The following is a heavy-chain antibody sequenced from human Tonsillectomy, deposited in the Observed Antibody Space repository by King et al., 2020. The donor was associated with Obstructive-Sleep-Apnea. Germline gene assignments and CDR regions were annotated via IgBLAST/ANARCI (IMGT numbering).Heavy chain of an antibody. V-gene: IGHV4-38-2*01. CDR1: GFSISFGYY. J-gene: IGHJ4*02. D-gene: IGHD6-25*01. Sequence: VQLQESGPGLVKPPETLSLTCSVSGFSISFGYYWGWIRQPPGKGLEWIGTIYHSGTTHYNPSLKSRVTMSIDTSKDQFSLKPSSVTAAATAVYYCAGLGSRGGRGYYVPASPGDYWGQGIVVTVSS. CDR3: AGLGSRGGRGYYVPASPGDY. CDR2: IYHSGTT.